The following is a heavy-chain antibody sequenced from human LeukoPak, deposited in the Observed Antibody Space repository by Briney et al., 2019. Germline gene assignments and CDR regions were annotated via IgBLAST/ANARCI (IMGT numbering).Heavy chain of an antibody. D-gene: IGHD1-26*01. CDR1: GLTFNDYW. Sequence: TGGSLRLSCAASGLTFNDYWMSWVRQAPGKGPEWVADIKQDGNDQKYVDSVKGRFTISRDNTKNSLYLQMNSLRAEDTAVYYCARPALVGEIFEFWGQGTLVTVSS. J-gene: IGHJ4*02. V-gene: IGHV3-7*01. CDR3: ARPALVGEIFEF. CDR2: IKQDGNDQ.